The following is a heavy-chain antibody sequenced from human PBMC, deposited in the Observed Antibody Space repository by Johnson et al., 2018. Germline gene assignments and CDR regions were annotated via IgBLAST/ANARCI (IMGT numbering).Heavy chain of an antibody. J-gene: IGHJ6*02. Sequence: VQLQESGGGLVQXGGSLRLXCAASGFTLNDYWMHWVRKAPGKGLVWVSRIDTDGSITTYADSVKGRFTISRDNAESTLYLQMNRLRAEDTAVYYCARDLPHSSAIFGEGYGMDVWGQGTTVTVSS. CDR2: IDTDGSIT. CDR3: ARDLPHSSAIFGEGYGMDV. CDR1: GFTLNDYW. V-gene: IGHV3-74*01. D-gene: IGHD3-3*01.